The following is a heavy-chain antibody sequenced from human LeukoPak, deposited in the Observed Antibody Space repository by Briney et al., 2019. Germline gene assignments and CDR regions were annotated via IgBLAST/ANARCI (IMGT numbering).Heavy chain of an antibody. CDR3: ATLTKYPLLIDY. J-gene: IGHJ4*02. Sequence: GASVKVSCKASGYTFTSYDINWVRQAAGQGLEWMGWMNPNSGNTGYAQKFQGRVTMTRNTSISTAYMELSSLRSEDTAVYYCATLTKYPLLIDYWGQGTLVTVSS. CDR1: GYTFTSYD. CDR2: MNPNSGNT. D-gene: IGHD1/OR15-1a*01. V-gene: IGHV1-8*01.